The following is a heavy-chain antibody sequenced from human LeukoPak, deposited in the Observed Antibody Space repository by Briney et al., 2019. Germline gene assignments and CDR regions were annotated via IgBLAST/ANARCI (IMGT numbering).Heavy chain of an antibody. D-gene: IGHD2-21*01. CDR2: IKQDGSEK. CDR1: GFTISTYW. J-gene: IGHJ5*02. CDR3: ARDHCGGDWLCPDSWFDP. V-gene: IGHV3-7*01. Sequence: GGSLRLSCAASGFTISTYWMSWVRQAPGKGLEWVANIKQDGSEKYYVDSVKGRFTISRDNAKNSLYLQMNSLRAEDTAVYYCARDHCGGDWLCPDSWFDPWGQGTLVTVSS.